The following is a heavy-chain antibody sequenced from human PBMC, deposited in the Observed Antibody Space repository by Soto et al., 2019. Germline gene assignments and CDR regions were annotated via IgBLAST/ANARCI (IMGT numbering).Heavy chain of an antibody. J-gene: IGHJ4*02. D-gene: IGHD6-19*01. V-gene: IGHV4-34*01. CDR2: INHSGST. Sequence: QVQLQQWGAGLLKPSETLSLTCAVYGGSFSGYYWSWIRQPPGKGLEWIGEINHSGSTNYIPSHKSRVTISVDTSKNQFSLMLSSVTAADTAVYYCARPGGGWSFDYWGQGTLVTVSS. CDR1: GGSFSGYY. CDR3: ARPGGGWSFDY.